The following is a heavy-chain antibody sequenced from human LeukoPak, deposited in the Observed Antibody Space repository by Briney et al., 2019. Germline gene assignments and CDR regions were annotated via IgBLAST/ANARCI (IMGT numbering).Heavy chain of an antibody. Sequence: PGRSLRLSCAASGFTFSSYGMHWVRQAPGKGLEWVAVISYDGSNKYYADSVKGRFTISRDNSKNTLYLQMNSLRAEDTAVYYRALHGGNDFDYWGQGTLVTVSS. V-gene: IGHV3-30*03. CDR1: GFTFSSYG. CDR2: ISYDGSNK. J-gene: IGHJ4*02. CDR3: ALHGGNDFDY. D-gene: IGHD4-23*01.